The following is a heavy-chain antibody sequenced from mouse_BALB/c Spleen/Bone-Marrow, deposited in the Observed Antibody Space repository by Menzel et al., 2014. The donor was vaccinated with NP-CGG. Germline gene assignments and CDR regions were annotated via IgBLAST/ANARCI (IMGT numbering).Heavy chain of an antibody. V-gene: IGHV1-15*01. CDR3: TREGYGNSYYFDY. CDR1: GYTFTDYE. J-gene: IGHJ2*01. CDR2: IDPRTGGT. Sequence: VQGVESGAELVRPGASVTLSCKASGYTFTDYEMHWVKQTPVHGLEWIGAIDPRTGGTAYNQKFKGKATLTADKSSSTAYMDLRSLTSEDTAVYYGTREGYGNSYYFDYWGQGTTLTVSS. D-gene: IGHD2-1*01.